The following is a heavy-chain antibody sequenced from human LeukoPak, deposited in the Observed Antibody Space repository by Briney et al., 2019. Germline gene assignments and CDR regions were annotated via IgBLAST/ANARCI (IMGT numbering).Heavy chain of an antibody. CDR1: GFTFSNYG. CDR2: INESGGTT. J-gene: IGHJ4*02. V-gene: IGHV3-23*01. D-gene: IGHD1-26*01. CDR3: AKGVGATPFDY. Sequence: PGGSLRLSCAASGFTFSNYGMHWVRQAPGKGLEWVSSINESGGTTYYADSVKGRFTISRDSSKNTLYLQMNSLRAEDTAVYYCAKGVGATPFDYWGQGTLVTVSS.